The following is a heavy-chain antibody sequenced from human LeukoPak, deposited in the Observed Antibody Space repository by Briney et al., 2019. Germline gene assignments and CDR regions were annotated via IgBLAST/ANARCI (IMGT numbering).Heavy chain of an antibody. CDR1: GYTFTGYY. J-gene: IGHJ4*02. V-gene: IGHV1-2*02. D-gene: IGHD2-2*02. CDR2: INPNSGGT. Sequence: ASVKVSCKASGYTFTGYYMHWVRQAPGQGLEWMGWINPNSGGTNYAQKFQGRVTMTRDTSISTAYMELSRLRSDDTAVYYCASDLEHKGYCSSTSCYTSNYWGQGTLVTVSS. CDR3: ASDLEHKGYCSSTSCYTSNY.